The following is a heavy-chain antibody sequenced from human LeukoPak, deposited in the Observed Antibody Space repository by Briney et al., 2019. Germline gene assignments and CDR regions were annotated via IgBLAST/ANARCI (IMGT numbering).Heavy chain of an antibody. D-gene: IGHD3-22*01. CDR3: ARWSYYDSSGIDY. CDR1: GYTFTGYY. V-gene: IGHV1-2*06. CDR2: INPNSGGT. J-gene: IGHJ4*02. Sequence: ASVKVSCKASGYTFTGYYMHWVRQAPGQGLEWMGRINPNSGGTNYAQKFQGRVTMTRDTSISTAYMELSWLRSDDTAVYYCARWSYYDSSGIDYWGQGTLVTVSS.